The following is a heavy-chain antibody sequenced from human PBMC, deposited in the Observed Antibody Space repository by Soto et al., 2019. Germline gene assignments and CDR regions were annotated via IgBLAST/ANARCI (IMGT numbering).Heavy chain of an antibody. CDR2: ISYDGSNK. V-gene: IGHV3-30*18. D-gene: IGHD2-2*01. CDR1: GFTFSSYG. J-gene: IGHJ5*02. CDR3: AKDIGYCSSTSCYEVGWFDP. Sequence: GGSLRLSCAASGFTFSSYGMHWVRQAPGKGLEWVAVISYDGSNKYYADSVKGRFTISRDNSKNTRYLQMNSLRAEDTAVYYCAKDIGYCSSTSCYEVGWFDPWGQGTLVTVSS.